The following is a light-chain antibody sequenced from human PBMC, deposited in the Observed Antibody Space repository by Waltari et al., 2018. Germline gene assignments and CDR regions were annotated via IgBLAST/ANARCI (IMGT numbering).Light chain of an antibody. CDR2: GAS. CDR3: QQYGSSILYT. Sequence: VLTQSPGTLSLSPGERATLSCRSSQSLTKRYLAWYQQKPGQAPRLLIYGASSRAAGTPDRLSGSGSGTDYTLTISRLEPDDCAVYYCQQYGSSILYTFGQGTKLEIK. J-gene: IGKJ2*01. CDR1: QSLTKRY. V-gene: IGKV3-20*01.